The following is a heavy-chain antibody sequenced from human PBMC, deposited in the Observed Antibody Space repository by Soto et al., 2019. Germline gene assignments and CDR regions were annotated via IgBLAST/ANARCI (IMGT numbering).Heavy chain of an antibody. J-gene: IGHJ5*02. D-gene: IGHD5-18*01. Sequence: KPSETLSLTCAVYGESFSGYHWSWIRQPPGKGLEWIGEINHSGSTNYNPSLKSRVTISLDASKNQFSLKMSSVTVADTAVYYCARGRVTPGPWGQGTPVTVSS. V-gene: IGHV4-34*01. CDR1: GESFSGYH. CDR3: ARGRVTPGP. CDR2: INHSGST.